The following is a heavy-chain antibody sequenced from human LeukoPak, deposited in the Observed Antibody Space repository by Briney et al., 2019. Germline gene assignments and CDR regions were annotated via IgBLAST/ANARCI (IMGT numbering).Heavy chain of an antibody. V-gene: IGHV1-2*02. CDR1: GYTFTGYY. CDR3: ASNKYSGSYYDY. J-gene: IGHJ4*02. CDR2: INPNSGGT. Sequence: ASVKVSCKASGYTFTGYYMHWVRQAPGQGLEWMGWINPNSGGTNYAQKFQGRVTITTDESTSTAYMELSSLRSEDTAVYYCASNKYSGSYYDYWGQGTLVTVSS. D-gene: IGHD1-26*01.